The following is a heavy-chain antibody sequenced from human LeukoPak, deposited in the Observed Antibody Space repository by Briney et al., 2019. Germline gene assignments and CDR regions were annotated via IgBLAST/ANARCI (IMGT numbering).Heavy chain of an antibody. Sequence: SETLSLTCAVSGASVSSTNWWSWVRQPPGKGLEWIGEISYSGRTNYNSSLTSRLTISVDNSKNHFSLKLTSVTAADMAVYYCASNVGRGSYFDYWGQGTLVTVSS. CDR3: ASNVGRGSYFDY. V-gene: IGHV4-4*02. CDR2: ISYSGRT. D-gene: IGHD1-26*01. CDR1: GASVSSTNW. J-gene: IGHJ4*02.